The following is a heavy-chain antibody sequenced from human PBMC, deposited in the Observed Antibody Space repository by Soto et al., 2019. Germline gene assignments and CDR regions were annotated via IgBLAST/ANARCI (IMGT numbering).Heavy chain of an antibody. CDR3: ARVATSSYYYGMDV. V-gene: IGHV1-2*04. D-gene: IGHD2-2*01. CDR2: INPNSGGT. Sequence: ASLKVSCKASGYTFTGYYMHWVRQAPGQGLEWMGWINPNSGGTNYAQKFQGWVTMTRDTSISTAYMELSRLRSDDTAVYYCARVATSSYYYGMDVWGQGTTVTVSS. CDR1: GYTFTGYY. J-gene: IGHJ6*02.